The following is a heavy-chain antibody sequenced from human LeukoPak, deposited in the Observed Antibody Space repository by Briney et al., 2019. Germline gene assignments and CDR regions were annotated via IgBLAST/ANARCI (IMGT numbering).Heavy chain of an antibody. Sequence: SETLSLTCTVSGGSISSYYWSWIRQPPGKGLEWIGYIYYSGSTNYNPSLKCRVTISVDTSKNQFSLKLSSVTAADTAVYYCARSPSIAAAGFDYWGQGTLVTVSS. CDR3: ARSPSIAAAGFDY. V-gene: IGHV4-59*08. CDR1: GGSISSYY. CDR2: IYYSGST. D-gene: IGHD6-13*01. J-gene: IGHJ4*02.